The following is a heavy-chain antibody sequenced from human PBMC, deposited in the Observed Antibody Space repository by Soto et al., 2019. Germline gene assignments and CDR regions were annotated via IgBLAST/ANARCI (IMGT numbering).Heavy chain of an antibody. J-gene: IGHJ4*02. CDR3: ARGRYGEY. V-gene: IGHV1-18*01. D-gene: IGHD3-10*01. CDR1: GYGFTTYG. CDR2: ISAHNGNT. Sequence: QVRLVQSGAEVKKPGASVKVSCKGSGYGFTTYGITWVRQAPGQGLEWMAWISAHNGNTNYAQKLQGRVTVTRDTSTSTAYMELRSLRSDDTAVYYCARGRYGEYWGQGALVTVSS.